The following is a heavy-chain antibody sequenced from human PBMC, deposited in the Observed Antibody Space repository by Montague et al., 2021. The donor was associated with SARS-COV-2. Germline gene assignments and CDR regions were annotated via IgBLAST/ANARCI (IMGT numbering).Heavy chain of an antibody. CDR1: GFPFSSYW. D-gene: IGHD1-26*01. CDR3: ARDSEIVGATGYYYYGMDV. CDR2: IKQDGSEK. Sequence: SLSLSLSASGFPFSSYWMSWVRQAPGKGLEWVANIKQDGSEKYYVDSVKGRFTISRDNAKNSLYLQMNSLRAEDTAVYYCARDSEIVGATGYYYYGMDVWGQGTTVTVSS. J-gene: IGHJ6*02. V-gene: IGHV3-7*01.